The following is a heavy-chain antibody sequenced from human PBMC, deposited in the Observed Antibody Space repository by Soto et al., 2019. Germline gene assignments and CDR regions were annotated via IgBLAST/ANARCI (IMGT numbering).Heavy chain of an antibody. CDR2: INPNSGGT. V-gene: IGHV1-2*04. D-gene: IGHD2-15*01. J-gene: IGHJ4*02. Sequence: GASVKVSCKASGYTFTSYGITWVRQAPGQGLEWMGWINPNSGGTNYAQKFQGWVTMTRDTSISTAYMELSSLRSEDTAVYYCARVCCSGGSCYSIDYWGQGTLVTVSS. CDR1: GYTFTSYG. CDR3: ARVCCSGGSCYSIDY.